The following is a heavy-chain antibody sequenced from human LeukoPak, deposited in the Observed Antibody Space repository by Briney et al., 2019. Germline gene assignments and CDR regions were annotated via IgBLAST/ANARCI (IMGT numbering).Heavy chain of an antibody. CDR2: INPNSGGT. Sequence: GESLKISCKGSGYTFTNYWIGWVRQAPGQGLGWMGWINPNSGGTNYAQKFQGRVTMTRDTSISTAYMELSRLRSHDTAVYYCATLTGTKWGFGYWGQGTLVTVSS. CDR3: ATLTGTKWGFGY. D-gene: IGHD1-7*01. CDR1: GYTFTNYW. V-gene: IGHV1-2*02. J-gene: IGHJ4*02.